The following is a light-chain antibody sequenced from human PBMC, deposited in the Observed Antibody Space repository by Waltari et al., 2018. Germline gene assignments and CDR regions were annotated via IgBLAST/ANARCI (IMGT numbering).Light chain of an antibody. CDR2: RAS. Sequence: EIVMTQSPATLSESPGERVPLSCRASQSVISSLAWYQQKPGQAPKVLIYRASTRATGIPARFSGSGSGTEFTLTISSLQSEDFAVYYCQQYIDWPLTFGGGTKVEIK. CDR3: QQYIDWPLT. CDR1: QSVISS. J-gene: IGKJ4*01. V-gene: IGKV3-15*01.